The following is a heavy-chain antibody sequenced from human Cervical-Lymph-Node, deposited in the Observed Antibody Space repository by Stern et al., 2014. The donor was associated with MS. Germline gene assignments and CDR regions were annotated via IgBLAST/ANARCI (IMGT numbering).Heavy chain of an antibody. CDR1: GYAFTTYG. V-gene: IGHV1-3*01. CDR3: SLGRDLALFH. D-gene: IGHD2-15*01. CDR2: VNAVDAYT. Sequence: QVQLVQSGSAVRKPGASVKVSCKATGYAFTTYGIHWVRQAPGQRLAWIGWVNAVDAYTKYSEKFHGRVTMTRDTATSTAYMELSDLRSEDTALYYCSLGRDLALFHWGQGTLVTVSS. J-gene: IGHJ4*02.